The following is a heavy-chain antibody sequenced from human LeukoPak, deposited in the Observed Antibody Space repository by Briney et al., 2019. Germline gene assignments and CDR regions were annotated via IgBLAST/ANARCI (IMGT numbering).Heavy chain of an antibody. J-gene: IGHJ6*03. Sequence: SETLSLTCTVSGGSISSYYWSWIRQPAGKGLEWIGRIYTSGSTNYNPSLKSRVTVSVDTSKNQFSLKLSSVTAADTAVYYCAREELLRYFDWLSYYYYYMDVWGKGTTVTISS. D-gene: IGHD3-9*01. CDR3: AREELLRYFDWLSYYYYYMDV. CDR2: IYTSGST. V-gene: IGHV4-4*07. CDR1: GGSISSYY.